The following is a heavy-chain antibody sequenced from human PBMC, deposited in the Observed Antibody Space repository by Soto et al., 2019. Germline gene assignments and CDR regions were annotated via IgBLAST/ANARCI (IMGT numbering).Heavy chain of an antibody. J-gene: IGHJ4*02. V-gene: IGHV4-31*03. Sequence: SETLSLTCTVSGGSISSGGYYWSWIRQHPGKGLEWIGYIYYSGSTYYNPSLKSRVTISVDTSKNQFSLKLSSVTAADTAVYYCARGSLGAAHYYFDYWGQGTPVTVSS. CDR1: GGSISSGGYY. D-gene: IGHD6-6*01. CDR3: ARGSLGAAHYYFDY. CDR2: IYYSGST.